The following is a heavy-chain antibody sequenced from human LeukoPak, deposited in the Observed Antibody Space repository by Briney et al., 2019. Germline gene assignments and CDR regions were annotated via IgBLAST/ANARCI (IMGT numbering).Heavy chain of an antibody. CDR1: AFTFSSYG. J-gene: IGHJ4*02. Sequence: PGGSLRLSCAASAFTFSSYGSHWVRQAPGKGLQWVAFIRYNEGDTFYGDSVKGRFTISRDNSRSTVYLQMNSLRAEDTAVYYCAEYGDYSLYWGRGTLVTVFS. V-gene: IGHV3-30*02. CDR3: AEYGDYSLY. CDR2: IRYNEGDT. D-gene: IGHD4-17*01.